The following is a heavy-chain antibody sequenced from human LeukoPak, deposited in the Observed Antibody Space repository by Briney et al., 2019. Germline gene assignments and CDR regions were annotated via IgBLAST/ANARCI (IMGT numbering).Heavy chain of an antibody. CDR1: GFTFSNYD. CDR3: AKAPIGYSSSRYYFDY. Sequence: PGGSLRLSCAASGFTFSNYDMSWVRQAPGKGLEWVSAISTISGSGPGTYYADSVKGRFTISRDKSKNTLYLQMNSLRAEDTAVYYCAKAPIGYSSSRYYFDYWGQGTLVTVSS. D-gene: IGHD6-13*01. J-gene: IGHJ4*02. V-gene: IGHV3-23*01. CDR2: ISTISGSGPGT.